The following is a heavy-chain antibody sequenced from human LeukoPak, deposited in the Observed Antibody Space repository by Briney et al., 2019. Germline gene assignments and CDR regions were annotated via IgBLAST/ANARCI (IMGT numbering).Heavy chain of an antibody. CDR1: GYTLTDYY. V-gene: IGHV1-2*02. CDR3: ARVGYYESSGYYEY. D-gene: IGHD3-22*01. J-gene: IGHJ4*02. Sequence: GASVKVSCKASGYTLTDYYMHWVRQAPGQGLEWXXXXNPNSGGXNXXQKXQXRXTMTRDTSISTVYMELSRLRSDDTAVYYCARVGYYESSGYYEYWGQGTLVTVSS. CDR2: XNPNSGGX.